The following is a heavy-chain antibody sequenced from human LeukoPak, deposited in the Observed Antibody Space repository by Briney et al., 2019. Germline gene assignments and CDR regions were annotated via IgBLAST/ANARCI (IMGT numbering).Heavy chain of an antibody. V-gene: IGHV1-2*02. CDR3: ARLPDSSGPGRY. CDR2: INPNSGGT. J-gene: IGHJ4*02. CDR1: GYTFTGYY. Sequence: GASVKVSCKASGYTFTGYYIHWVRQAPGQGLEWMGWINPNSGGTVYAQRFQGRVTMTRDTSISTAYMELSRLRSDDTAVYYCARLPDSSGPGRYWGQGTLVTVSS. D-gene: IGHD3-22*01.